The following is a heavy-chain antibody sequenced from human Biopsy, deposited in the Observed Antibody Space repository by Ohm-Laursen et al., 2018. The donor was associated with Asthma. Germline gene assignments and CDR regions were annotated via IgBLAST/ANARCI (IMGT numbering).Heavy chain of an antibody. CDR3: ARRGGLERYFDY. D-gene: IGHD3-16*01. J-gene: IGHJ4*02. CDR2: IYYSGST. V-gene: IGHV4-39*01. CDR1: GGSINSSSYY. Sequence: SETLSLTCTVSGGSINSSSYYWGWIRQPPGKGLEWIGSIYYSGSTYYNPSLKSRVTISVDTSKNQFSLKLSSVTAADTAVYFCARRGGLERYFDYWGQGTLVTVSS.